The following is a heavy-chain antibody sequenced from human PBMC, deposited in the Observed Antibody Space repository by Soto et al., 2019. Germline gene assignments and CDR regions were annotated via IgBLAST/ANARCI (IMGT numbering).Heavy chain of an antibody. CDR1: GFTFSSYD. Sequence: GGSLRLSCAASGFTFSSYDMHWVRQATGKGLEWVSAIGTAGDTYYPGSVKGRFTISRENAKNSLYLQMNSLRAGDTAVYYCARDSYYYGMDVWGQGTKVTVSS. CDR3: ARDSYYYGMDV. J-gene: IGHJ6*02. V-gene: IGHV3-13*01. CDR2: IGTAGDT.